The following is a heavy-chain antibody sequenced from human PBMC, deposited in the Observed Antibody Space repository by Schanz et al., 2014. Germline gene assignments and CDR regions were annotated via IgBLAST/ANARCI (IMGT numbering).Heavy chain of an antibody. Sequence: QVQLQESGPGLVKPSQTLSLTCTVSGGSISSGSYYWSWIRQPAGKGLEWIGRIYTSGSTNYNPSLKSRVTITVDPSKNQFPLKLSSVTAADTAVYYCARDPWVGEKDAFDFWGQGTMVIVSS. V-gene: IGHV4-61*02. D-gene: IGHD3-10*01. J-gene: IGHJ3*01. CDR3: ARDPWVGEKDAFDF. CDR2: IYTSGST. CDR1: GGSISSGSYY.